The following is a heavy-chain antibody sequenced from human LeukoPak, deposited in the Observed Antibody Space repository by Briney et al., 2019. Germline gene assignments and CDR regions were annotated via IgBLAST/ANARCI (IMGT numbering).Heavy chain of an antibody. D-gene: IGHD7-27*01. CDR3: ARATTGEPYSWFDP. J-gene: IGHJ5*02. CDR1: GGSISSYY. Sequence: SETVSLTCTVSGGSISSYYWSWIRQPPGKGLEWIGYIYYTGSTNYNPSHRSRVTISVDTSKNQFSLKLSSVTAADTAVYYCARATTGEPYSWFDPWGQGTLVTVSS. CDR2: IYYTGST. V-gene: IGHV4-59*01.